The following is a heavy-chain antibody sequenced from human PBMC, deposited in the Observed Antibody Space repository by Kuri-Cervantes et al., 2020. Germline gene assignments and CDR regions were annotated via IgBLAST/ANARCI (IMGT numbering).Heavy chain of an antibody. D-gene: IGHD3-22*01. Sequence: SETLSLTCTVSGGSISPYYWSWIRQPPGKGLEWIGYIYYSGNTNYNPSLKSRVTISVDTSKNEFSLKLSSVTAADTAVYYCARVRSGYYDRQGFDYWGQGTLVTVSS. CDR3: ARVRSGYYDRQGFDY. CDR1: GGSISPYY. J-gene: IGHJ4*02. V-gene: IGHV4-59*08. CDR2: IYYSGNT.